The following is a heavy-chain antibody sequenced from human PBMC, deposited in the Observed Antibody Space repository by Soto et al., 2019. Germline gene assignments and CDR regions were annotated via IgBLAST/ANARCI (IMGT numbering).Heavy chain of an antibody. D-gene: IGHD2-2*01. Sequence: QITLKESGPTLVKPTQTLTLTCTFSGFLFSTSGVGVGWIRQPPGQAPEWLALIYWNDDKRYNPSLRTRLALTRDTSKNQVVLTMTNMDPVDTASYFCVQRSSPAGPYGVDVWGQGTAVTGSS. J-gene: IGHJ6*02. CDR2: IYWNDDK. CDR3: VQRSSPAGPYGVDV. V-gene: IGHV2-5*01. CDR1: GFLFSTSGVG.